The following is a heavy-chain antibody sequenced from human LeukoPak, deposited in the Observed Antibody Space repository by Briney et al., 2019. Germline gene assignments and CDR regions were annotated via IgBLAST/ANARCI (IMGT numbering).Heavy chain of an antibody. CDR2: IYPGDSDT. V-gene: IGHV5-51*01. Sequence: GDSLKISCKTSGYTFTDYWIGWVRQMPGKGLEWMGIIYPGDSDTTYSPSFQGQVTISADKSISTAYLQWSSLKASDIAMYYCARQAAKTGAFEIWGQGTMVTVSS. CDR1: GYTFTDYW. CDR3: ARQAAKTGAFEI. J-gene: IGHJ3*02.